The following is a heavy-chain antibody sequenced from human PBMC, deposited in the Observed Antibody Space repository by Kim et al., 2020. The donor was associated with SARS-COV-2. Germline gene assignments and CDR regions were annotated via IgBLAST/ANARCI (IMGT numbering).Heavy chain of an antibody. V-gene: IGHV3-30*18. CDR2: ISYDGSKK. J-gene: IGHJ4*02. D-gene: IGHD6-25*01. CDR3: AKGRLGIFDY. CDR1: GLTFSSYG. Sequence: GGSLRLSCAASGLTFSSYGMHWVRQAPGKGLEWVAVISYDGSKKYYADSVKGRFTISRDNSKNTLYLQMNSLRAEDTAVYYCAKGRLGIFDYWGQGTLVTVSS.